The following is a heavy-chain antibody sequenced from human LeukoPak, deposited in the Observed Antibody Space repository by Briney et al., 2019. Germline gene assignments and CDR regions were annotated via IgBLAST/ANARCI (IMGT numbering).Heavy chain of an antibody. CDR3: AKGVAVAERSYYFDY. J-gene: IGHJ4*02. D-gene: IGHD6-19*01. Sequence: GGSLRLSCAASGFTLSSYAMNWVRQAPGKGLQWVSAISGSGGSTYYADYVKGRFTISRDNSKNTLYLQVNSLRAEDTAVYYCAKGVAVAERSYYFDYWGQGTLVTISS. CDR2: ISGSGGST. V-gene: IGHV3-23*01. CDR1: GFTLSSYA.